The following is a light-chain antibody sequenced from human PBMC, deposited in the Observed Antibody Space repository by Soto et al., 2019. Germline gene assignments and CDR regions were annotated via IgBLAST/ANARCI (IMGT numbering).Light chain of an antibody. Sequence: EGVWIQAEASIYLRTGTRATLSCRASQSVSSYLAWYQQKPGQARRLLIYGASSRATGIPDRFSGSGSGTDFTLTISILEPEDFAVYDCEQYGSPTCSFGGGTKVDI. CDR2: GAS. CDR3: EQYGSPTCS. V-gene: IGKV3-20*01. CDR1: QSVSSY. J-gene: IGKJ4*01.